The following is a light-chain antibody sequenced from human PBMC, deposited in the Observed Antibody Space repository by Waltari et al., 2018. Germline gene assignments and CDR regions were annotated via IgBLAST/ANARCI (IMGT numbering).Light chain of an antibody. V-gene: IGLV2-23*01. CDR2: EAT. CDR3: CSFEGRTSFVV. J-gene: IGLJ2*01. CDR1: GSVIGSYNL. Sequence: QSALTQPASVSGSPGRSITISCTGTGSVIGSYNLVSWYQHHPGKAPKLIIYEATKRPSGVSNRFSGSKSGNAASLTISGLQADDEADYYCCSFEGRTSFVVFGGGTKLTVL.